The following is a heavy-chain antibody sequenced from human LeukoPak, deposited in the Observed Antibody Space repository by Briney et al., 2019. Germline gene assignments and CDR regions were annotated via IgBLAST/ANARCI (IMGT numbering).Heavy chain of an antibody. V-gene: IGHV4-4*07. Sequence: PSETLSLTRTVSGGSNSSYYWSWLRQPAGKGLEWIGRIYTSGSTKYNPSLKSRVTISLDTSKKQFSLKLSSVTAADTAVYYCARDRGWEIFGEFDYWGQGTLVTVSS. J-gene: IGHJ4*02. CDR2: IYTSGST. CDR3: ARDRGWEIFGEFDY. D-gene: IGHD3-10*01. CDR1: GGSNSSYY.